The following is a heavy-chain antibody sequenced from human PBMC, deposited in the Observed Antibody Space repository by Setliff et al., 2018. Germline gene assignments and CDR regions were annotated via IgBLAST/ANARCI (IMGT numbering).Heavy chain of an antibody. Sequence: SETLSLTCAVYGGSFSGYYWSWIRQPPGKGLEWIGEIYHSGSTKYNPSLKSRVTISVDTSKNQFSLKLSSVTAADTAVYYCARFRRGVALGWFDPWGQGTLVTVS. J-gene: IGHJ5*02. CDR1: GGSFSGYY. V-gene: IGHV4-34*01. CDR2: IYHSGST. CDR3: ARFRRGVALGWFDP. D-gene: IGHD3-10*01.